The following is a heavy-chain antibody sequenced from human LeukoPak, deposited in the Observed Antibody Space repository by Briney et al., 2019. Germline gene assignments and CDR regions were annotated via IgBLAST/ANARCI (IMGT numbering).Heavy chain of an antibody. CDR1: GYSISSGYY. CDR3: ARLSFLGVAHPSY. Sequence: PSETLSLTCAVSGYSISSGYYWGWIRQPPGKGLEWIGSIYHSGSTYYHPSLKSRVTISVDTSKNQFSLKLSSVTAADTAVYYCARLSFLGVAHPSYWGQGTLVTVSS. V-gene: IGHV4-38-2*01. J-gene: IGHJ4*02. D-gene: IGHD3-3*01. CDR2: IYHSGST.